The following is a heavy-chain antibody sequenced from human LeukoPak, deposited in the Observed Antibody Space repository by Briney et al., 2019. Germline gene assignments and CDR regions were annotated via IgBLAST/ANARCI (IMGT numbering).Heavy chain of an antibody. J-gene: IGHJ4*02. CDR2: ISSGSSTI. V-gene: IGHV3-48*01. CDR3: AREVRNLDYFDQ. D-gene: IGHD3-10*01. CDR1: GFTFSTYS. Sequence: GGSLRLSCAASGFTFSTYSMNWVRQAQGKGLDWVSYISSGSSTIYYADSVKGRFTISRDNAKNSLYLQMNSLRAEDTAVYYCAREVRNLDYFDQWGQGTLVTVSS.